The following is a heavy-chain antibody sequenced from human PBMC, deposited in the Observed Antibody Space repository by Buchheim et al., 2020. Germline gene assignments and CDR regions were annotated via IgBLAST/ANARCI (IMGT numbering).Heavy chain of an antibody. J-gene: IGHJ4*01. V-gene: IGHV1-69*01. CDR1: GGTSSSYA. D-gene: IGHD6-19*01. CDR2: TIPIFGTA. CDR3: ARAPLYSSGGYRVRQRSERFRFDY. Sequence: QVQLVQSGAEVKKPGSSVKVSCKASGGTSSSYAISWVRQAPGQGLEWMGGTIPIFGTANYVQKFQGRVTITADESTSTDYMVLSGLRSEDTAVYYGARAPLYSSGGYRVRQRSERFRFDYWCHGTL.